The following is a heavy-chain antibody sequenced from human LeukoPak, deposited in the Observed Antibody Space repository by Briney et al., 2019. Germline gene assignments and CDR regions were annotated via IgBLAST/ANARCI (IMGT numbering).Heavy chain of an antibody. Sequence: GGSLRLSCAASGFTFDDYGMSWVRQAPGKGLEWVSGINWNGGSTGYADSVKGRFTISRDNAKNSLYLQMNSLRAEDTAVYYCARDGRDWYFDLWGRGTLVTVSS. J-gene: IGHJ2*01. CDR2: INWNGGST. V-gene: IGHV3-20*04. CDR3: ARDGRDWYFDL. CDR1: GFTFDDYG. D-gene: IGHD2-15*01.